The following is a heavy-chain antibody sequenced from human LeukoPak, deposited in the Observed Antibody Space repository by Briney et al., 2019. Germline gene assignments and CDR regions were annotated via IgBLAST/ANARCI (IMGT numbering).Heavy chain of an antibody. CDR2: IYYSGST. CDR3: AREEAEASTGFDY. J-gene: IGHJ4*02. V-gene: IGHV4-59*01. CDR1: GGSISSYY. Sequence: PSETLSLTCTVSGGSISSYYWSWVRQPPGKGLEWIGYIYYSGSTNYNPSLKSRVTISVDTSKKQFSLKLRSVTAADTAVYYCAREEAEASTGFDYWGLGTLVTVSS. D-gene: IGHD6-13*01.